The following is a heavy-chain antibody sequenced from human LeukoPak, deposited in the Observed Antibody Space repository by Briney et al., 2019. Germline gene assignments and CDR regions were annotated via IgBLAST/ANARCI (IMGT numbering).Heavy chain of an antibody. J-gene: IGHJ6*02. V-gene: IGHV3-11*01. CDR1: GFTFSDYY. CDR3: ARSAVVVIAALPYGMDD. Sequence: GGSLRLSCAASGFTFSDYYMSWIRQAPGKGLEWVSHISSSGSTIYYADSVKGRFTISRDNAKNSLYLQVNSLRAEDTAVYYCARSAVVVIAALPYGMDDWGQGTTVTVSS. D-gene: IGHD2-15*01. CDR2: ISSSGSTI.